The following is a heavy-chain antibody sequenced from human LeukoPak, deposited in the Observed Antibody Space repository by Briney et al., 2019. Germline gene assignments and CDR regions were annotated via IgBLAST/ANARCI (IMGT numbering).Heavy chain of an antibody. D-gene: IGHD3-10*01. Sequence: GRSLRLSCAASGFTLSNYAMHWVRQAPGKGLEWVAVISYVVSNKYYADYVKGRFTISRDNSKYTLYLQMNSLRAEDTAVYYCARVKTSYYYGSGSRAFDYWGQGTLVTVSS. CDR1: GFTLSNYA. J-gene: IGHJ4*02. CDR3: ARVKTSYYYGSGSRAFDY. CDR2: ISYVVSNK. V-gene: IGHV3-30-3*01.